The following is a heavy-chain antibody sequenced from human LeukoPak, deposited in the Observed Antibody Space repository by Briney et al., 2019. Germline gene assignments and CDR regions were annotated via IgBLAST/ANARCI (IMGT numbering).Heavy chain of an antibody. CDR3: ARNINGPDY. V-gene: IGHV3-23*01. D-gene: IGHD2/OR15-2a*01. CDR1: GFTFNNYA. J-gene: IGHJ4*02. Sequence: GGSLRLSCAASGFTFNNYAMTWVRQAPGKGLEWVSSLSDSGGGTYYADSVKGRFTISRDNSKNTLYLQMNTLRAEDTAVYYCARNINGPDYWGQGTLVTVSS. CDR2: LSDSGGGT.